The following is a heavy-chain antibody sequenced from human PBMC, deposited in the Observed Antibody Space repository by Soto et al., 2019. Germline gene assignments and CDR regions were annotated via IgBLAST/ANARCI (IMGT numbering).Heavy chain of an antibody. CDR3: VIMKIGGSRPVDH. Sequence: QVQLQESGPGLVKPSQTLSLTCTVSGDSIKSADYLWTWIRQPPGEGLEYIGYIYYTGTISYHPSLPSRAAISLDTSNNQFSLKLTSATPTDTAVYYCVIMKIGGSRPVDHWGQGTLVTVSS. CDR1: GDSIKSADYL. D-gene: IGHD2-15*01. CDR2: IYYTGTI. V-gene: IGHV4-30-4*01. J-gene: IGHJ4*02.